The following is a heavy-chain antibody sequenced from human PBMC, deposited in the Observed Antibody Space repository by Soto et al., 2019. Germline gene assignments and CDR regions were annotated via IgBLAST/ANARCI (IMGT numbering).Heavy chain of an antibody. Sequence: ASVKVSCKASGYTFTSCYMHWVRQAPGQGLEWMGIINPSGGSTSYAQKFQGRVTMTRDTSTSTVYMELSSLRSEDTAVYYCAXDSRYYDSSGHNPTSMDVWGQGTTVTVS. CDR1: GYTFTSCY. J-gene: IGHJ6*02. V-gene: IGHV1-46*01. CDR2: INPSGGST. CDR3: AXDSRYYDSSGHNPTSMDV. D-gene: IGHD3-22*01.